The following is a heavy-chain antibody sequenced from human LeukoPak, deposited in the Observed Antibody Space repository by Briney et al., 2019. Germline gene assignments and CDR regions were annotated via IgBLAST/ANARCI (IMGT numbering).Heavy chain of an antibody. Sequence: SGPTLMNPTPTLTLTCTFSGFSLSTSGVGVGWIRQPPGKALEWLSLIYWDDDKRYSPSRKSRGNITKENTKNQVVLAMTNMDPVDTATYYCAHRLDTIFGVVTPFDYWGQGTLVTVSS. CDR3: AHRLDTIFGVVTPFDY. CDR2: IYWDDDK. J-gene: IGHJ4*02. CDR1: GFSLSTSGVG. V-gene: IGHV2-5*02. D-gene: IGHD3-3*01.